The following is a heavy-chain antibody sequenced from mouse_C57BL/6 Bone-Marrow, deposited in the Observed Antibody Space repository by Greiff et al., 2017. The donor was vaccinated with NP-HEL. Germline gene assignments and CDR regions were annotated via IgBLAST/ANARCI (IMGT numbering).Heavy chain of an antibody. CDR3: ARPLYPRDYFDY. CDR1: GYTFTSYW. D-gene: IGHD2-1*01. V-gene: IGHV1-55*01. CDR2: IYPGSGST. J-gene: IGHJ2*01. Sequence: VQLQQPGAELVKPGASVKMSCKASGYTFTSYWITWVKQRPGQGLEWIGDIYPGSGSTNYNEKFKSKATLTVDTSSSTAYMQLSSLTSEDSAVYYCARPLYPRDYFDYWGQGTTLTVSS.